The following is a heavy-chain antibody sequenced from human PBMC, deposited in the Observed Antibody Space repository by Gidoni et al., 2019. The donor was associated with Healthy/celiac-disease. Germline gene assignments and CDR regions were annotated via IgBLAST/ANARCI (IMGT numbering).Heavy chain of an antibody. CDR3: ARGTMIVGEQYDAFDI. V-gene: IGHV1-69*01. CDR1: GGTFRSYS. D-gene: IGHD3-22*01. Sequence: QVQLVQSGAEVKQPGSSVKVSCKASGGTFRSYSISWVRQAPGQGLAWLGWIIPIFGTANYAQKFQGRVTITADESTSTAYMELSSLRSEDTAVYYCARGTMIVGEQYDAFDIWGQGTMVTVSS. CDR2: IIPIFGTA. J-gene: IGHJ3*02.